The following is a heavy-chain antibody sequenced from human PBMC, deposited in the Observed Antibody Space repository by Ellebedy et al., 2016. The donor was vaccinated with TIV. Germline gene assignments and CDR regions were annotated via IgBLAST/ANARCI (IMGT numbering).Heavy chain of an antibody. V-gene: IGHV3-7*01. J-gene: IGHJ3*02. CDR1: GFTFSTSW. CDR2: LMPDGSEK. Sequence: GESLKISCAASGFTFSTSWLTWVRQAPGKGLEWVAGLMPDGSEKWYVDSVKGRFTSSRDNAKNSLSLQMYSLRADDTAVYYYARNKGWNAFDNWGQGTMVTVSS. D-gene: IGHD6-19*01. CDR3: ARNKGWNAFDN.